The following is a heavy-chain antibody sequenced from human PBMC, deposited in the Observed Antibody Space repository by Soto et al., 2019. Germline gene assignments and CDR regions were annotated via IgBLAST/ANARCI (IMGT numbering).Heavy chain of an antibody. D-gene: IGHD5-12*01. CDR1: GFTFSIYA. Sequence: EVQLLESGGGLVQPGGSLRLSCAASGFTFSIYAMSWVRQAPGKGLEWVSAISGSGGSTYYADSVKGRFTISRDNAKNTLYLQMNSLRAEDTAVYYCAKDGRVATSYFDYWGQGTLVTVSS. CDR2: ISGSGGST. CDR3: AKDGRVATSYFDY. V-gene: IGHV3-23*01. J-gene: IGHJ4*02.